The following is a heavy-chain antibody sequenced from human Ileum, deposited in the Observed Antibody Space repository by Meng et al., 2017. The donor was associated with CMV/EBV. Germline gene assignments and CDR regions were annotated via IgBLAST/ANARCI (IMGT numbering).Heavy chain of an antibody. D-gene: IGHD3-10*01. CDR1: GGSFTDYF. Sequence: GGSFTDYFWVWIRQPPGKGLEWIGKINHGGFSNFNPSLESRVIISIDTSANQFSLKLTSVTAADTAVYYCARGQRITLVRGGRFDPWGQGTLVTVSS. J-gene: IGHJ5*02. CDR2: INHGGFS. V-gene: IGHV4-34*01. CDR3: ARGQRITLVRGGRFDP.